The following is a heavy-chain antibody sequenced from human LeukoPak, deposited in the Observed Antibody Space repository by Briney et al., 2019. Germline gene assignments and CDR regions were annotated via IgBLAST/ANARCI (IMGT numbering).Heavy chain of an antibody. J-gene: IGHJ6*03. CDR1: GITVSRNH. D-gene: IGHD6-6*01. CDR2: IYSGGST. CDR3: AREATAPRPFSTDYYYYMDA. Sequence: GGSLTLSCAASGITVSRNHMSWVRKAQGKGLKWVSGIYSGGSTFDADSVKGRFTSSRDTSKNTFYLQMNSLRVEDTAVYYCAREATAPRPFSTDYYYYMDAWGKGTTVTVSS. V-gene: IGHV3-66*02.